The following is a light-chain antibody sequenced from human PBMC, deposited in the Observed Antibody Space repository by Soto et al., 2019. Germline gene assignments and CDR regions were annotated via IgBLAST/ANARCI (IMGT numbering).Light chain of an antibody. J-gene: IGKJ4*01. CDR1: QSISSY. V-gene: IGKV1-39*01. CDR3: QQSYSTPPLT. Sequence: DIQMTQSPSSLSASVGDSVTIACRASQSISSYLNWYQQKPPKAPKLLVYAASSLQSGVPSRFSGSGSATDFTLTISSLQPEDFATYYCQQSYSTPPLTFGGGTKVDIK. CDR2: AAS.